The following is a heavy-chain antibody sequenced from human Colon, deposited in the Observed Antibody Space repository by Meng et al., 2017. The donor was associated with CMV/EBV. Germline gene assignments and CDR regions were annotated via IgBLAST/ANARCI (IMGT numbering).Heavy chain of an antibody. CDR3: ARVEIWSGYQPPGNYYYYYGMDV. J-gene: IGHJ6*02. V-gene: IGHV1-2*02. CDR1: GYTFTGYY. Sequence: ASVKVSCQASGYTFTGYYMHWVRQAPGQGLEWMGWINPNSGGTNYAQKFQGRVTMTRDTSISTAYMELSRLRSDDTAVYYCARVEIWSGYQPPGNYYYYYGMDVWGQGTTVTVSS. CDR2: INPNSGGT. D-gene: IGHD3-3*01.